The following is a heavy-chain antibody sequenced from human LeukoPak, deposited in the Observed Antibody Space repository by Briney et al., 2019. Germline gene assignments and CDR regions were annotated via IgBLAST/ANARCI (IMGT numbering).Heavy chain of an antibody. CDR3: AKDYGEGSWTFDI. V-gene: IGHV3-33*06. D-gene: IGHD1-26*01. CDR2: IWYDGSNK. Sequence: GGSLRLSCVASGFPFSDYSMNWVRQAPGKGLEWVAVIWYDGSNKYYADSVKGRFTISRDNSKNTLYLQMNSLRAEDTAVYYCAKDYGEGSWTFDIWGQGTMVTVSS. CDR1: GFPFSDYS. J-gene: IGHJ3*02.